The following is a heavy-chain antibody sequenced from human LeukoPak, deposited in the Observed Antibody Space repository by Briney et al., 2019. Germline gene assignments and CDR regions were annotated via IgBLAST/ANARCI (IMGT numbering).Heavy chain of an antibody. J-gene: IGHJ4*02. CDR1: GFPLSSHA. Sequence: GGSLRLSCAASGFPLSSHAMSWVRQAPGEGLEWVAVISYDGSNKYYADSVKGRFTISRDNSKNTLYLQMNSLRAEDTAVYYCAKDWNYYDSSGNYYFDYWGQGTLVTVSS. V-gene: IGHV3-30*18. CDR2: ISYDGSNK. D-gene: IGHD3-22*01. CDR3: AKDWNYYDSSGNYYFDY.